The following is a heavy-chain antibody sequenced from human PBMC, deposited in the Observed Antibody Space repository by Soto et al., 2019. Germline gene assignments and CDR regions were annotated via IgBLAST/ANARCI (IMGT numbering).Heavy chain of an antibody. CDR1: GGSISSSSYY. J-gene: IGHJ6*02. D-gene: IGHD2-21*01. CDR2: IYYSGST. V-gene: IGHV4-39*01. CDR3: ARAYSGRLPRRADYYFAMDV. Sequence: PSETLSLTCTVSGGSISSSSYYWGWIRQPPGKGLEWIGSIYYSGSTYYNPSLKSRVTISVDTSKNQFSLKLSSVTAGDTAVYYCARAYSGRLPRRADYYFAMDVWGQGTTVTVSS.